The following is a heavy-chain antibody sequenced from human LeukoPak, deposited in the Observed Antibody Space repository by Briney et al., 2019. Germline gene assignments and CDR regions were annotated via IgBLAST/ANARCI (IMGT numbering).Heavy chain of an antibody. Sequence: ASVKVSCKLSGGTFSSYAYSWVRQAPGHGLQWVGGIIPIYRTTKYGQNFQGRVTITADESTGTAFMELTSLRSEDTAVYYCAKERVGGGALDTWGQGTPVTVSS. CDR3: AKERVGGGALDT. V-gene: IGHV1-69*01. CDR1: GGTFSSYA. J-gene: IGHJ5*02. CDR2: IIPIYRTT. D-gene: IGHD1-26*01.